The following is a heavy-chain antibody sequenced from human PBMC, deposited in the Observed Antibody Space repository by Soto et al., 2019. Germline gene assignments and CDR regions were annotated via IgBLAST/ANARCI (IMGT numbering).Heavy chain of an antibody. CDR2: IYWDDDK. Sequence: QITLKESGPTLVKPTQTLTLTCTFSGFSLSTTGVGVGWIRQPPGKALDWLALIYWDDDKRYSPSLKSRLTTPKDPPKNQVAFTMPNRDPIDTPKYFCEPAPPVTTGGDYWGQGTLVPVPS. CDR3: EPAPPVTTGGDY. D-gene: IGHD4-17*01. V-gene: IGHV2-5*02. CDR1: GFSLSTTGVG. J-gene: IGHJ4*02.